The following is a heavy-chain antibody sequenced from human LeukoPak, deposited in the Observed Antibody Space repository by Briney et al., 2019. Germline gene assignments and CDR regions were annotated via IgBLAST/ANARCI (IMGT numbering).Heavy chain of an antibody. CDR2: MTPNSGNT. V-gene: IGHV1-8*02. CDR1: GYTFTSYA. Sequence: ASVKVSCKASGYTFTSYAMHWVRQAPGQRLEWMGWMTPNSGNTGYAQKFQDRVTMTWNTSISTAYMALSSLRPEDTAVYYCARVRGRTMIRGPFDIWGQGTMITVSS. CDR3: ARVRGRTMIRGPFDI. J-gene: IGHJ3*02. D-gene: IGHD3-22*01.